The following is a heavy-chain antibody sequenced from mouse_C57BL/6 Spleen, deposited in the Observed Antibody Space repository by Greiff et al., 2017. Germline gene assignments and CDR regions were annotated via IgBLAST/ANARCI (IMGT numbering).Heavy chain of an antibody. D-gene: IGHD3-2*02. Sequence: VQLQQSGPELVKPGASVKISCKASGYTFTDYYMNWVKQSHGKSLEWIGDINPNNGGTSYNQKVKGKATLTVDKSSSTAYMELRSLTSEDSAVYYCARDSSGYFDYWGQGTTLTVSS. J-gene: IGHJ2*01. CDR3: ARDSSGYFDY. CDR1: GYTFTDYY. V-gene: IGHV1-26*01. CDR2: INPNNGGT.